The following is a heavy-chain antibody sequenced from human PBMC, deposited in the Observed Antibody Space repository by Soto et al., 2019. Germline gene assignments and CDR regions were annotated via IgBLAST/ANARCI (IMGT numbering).Heavy chain of an antibody. CDR1: GFTFSSYS. D-gene: IGHD6-6*01. CDR2: ISSSSSYI. CDR3: ARGGYSSSSGFDY. J-gene: IGHJ4*02. Sequence: PGGSLRLSCAASGFTFSSYSMTWVRQAPGKGLEWVSSISSSSSYIYYADSVKGRFTISRDNAKNSLYLQMNSLRAEDTAVYYCARGGYSSSSGFDYWGQGTLVTVSS. V-gene: IGHV3-21*01.